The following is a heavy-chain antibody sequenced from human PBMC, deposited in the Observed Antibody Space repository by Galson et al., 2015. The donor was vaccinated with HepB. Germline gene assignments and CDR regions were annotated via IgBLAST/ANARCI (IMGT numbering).Heavy chain of an antibody. D-gene: IGHD5-18*01. CDR3: ARVMDTASYYFDY. J-gene: IGHJ4*02. CDR1: GYTFTGYY. CDR2: INPNSGGT. Sequence: SVKVSCKASGYTFTGYYMHWVRQAPGQGLEWMGWINPNSGGTNYAQKFQGRVTMTRDTSISTAYMELSRLRSDDTAVYYCARVMDTASYYFDYWGQGTLVTVSS. V-gene: IGHV1-2*02.